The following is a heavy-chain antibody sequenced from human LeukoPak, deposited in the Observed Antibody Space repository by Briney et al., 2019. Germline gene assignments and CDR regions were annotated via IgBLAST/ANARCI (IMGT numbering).Heavy chain of an antibody. CDR1: GFTFDDYA. CDR2: ISWNSGSI. J-gene: IGHJ4*02. D-gene: IGHD3-3*01. CDR3: AKDISAFWSGPVDY. Sequence: GGSLRLSCAASGFTFDDYAMHWVRQAPGKGLEWVSGISWNSGSIGYADSVKGRFTISRDNAKNSLYLQMNSLRAEDTALYYCAKDISAFWSGPVDYWGQGTLVTVSS. V-gene: IGHV3-9*01.